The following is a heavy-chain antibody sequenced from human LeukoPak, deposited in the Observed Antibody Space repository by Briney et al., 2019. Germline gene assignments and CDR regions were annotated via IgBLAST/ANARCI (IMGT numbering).Heavy chain of an antibody. Sequence: PSETLSLTCAVYGGSFSGYYWSWIRQPPGKGLEWIGEINHSGSTNYNPSLKSRVTISVDTSRNQFFLKLSSVTAADTAVYYCAGRYCSSTSCYLFFDYWGQGTLVTVSS. CDR3: AGRYCSSTSCYLFFDY. V-gene: IGHV4-34*01. CDR1: GGSFSGYY. J-gene: IGHJ4*02. CDR2: INHSGST. D-gene: IGHD2-2*01.